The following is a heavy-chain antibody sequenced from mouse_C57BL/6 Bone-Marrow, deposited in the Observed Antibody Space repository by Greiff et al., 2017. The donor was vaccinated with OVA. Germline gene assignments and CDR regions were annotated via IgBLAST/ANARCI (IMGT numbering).Heavy chain of an antibody. CDR2: IWGDGST. CDR3: ANPSTTVVEGY. Sequence: QVQLKESGPGLVAPSQSLSITCTVSGFSLTSYGVSWVRQPPGKGLEWLGVIWGDGSTNYHSALISRLSISKDNPKSQVFLKLNSRQTDDTATYYWANPSTTVVEGYWGQGTTLTVSS. D-gene: IGHD1-1*01. V-gene: IGHV2-3*01. CDR1: GFSLTSYG. J-gene: IGHJ2*01.